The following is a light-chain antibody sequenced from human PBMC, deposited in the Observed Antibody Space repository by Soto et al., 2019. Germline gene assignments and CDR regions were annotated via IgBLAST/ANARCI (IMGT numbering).Light chain of an antibody. J-gene: IGKJ1*01. V-gene: IGKV1-39*01. CDR3: QKSYSTPWT. CDR1: QSISKD. CDR2: DAS. Sequence: DIQMTQSPSSLSASVGDRVTITCRASQSISKDLNWYQQKPGEAPMLLIYDASTLQGGVPSRFSGAVSGTDFTLTISNLQPEDFATYFCQKSYSTPWTCGLGTKGAIK.